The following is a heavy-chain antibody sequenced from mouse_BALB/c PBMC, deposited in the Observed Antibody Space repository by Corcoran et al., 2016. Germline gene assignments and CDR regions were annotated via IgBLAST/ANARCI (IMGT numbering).Heavy chain of an antibody. Sequence: EVQLQQSGAELVRPGALVKLSCKASGFNIKDYYMHWVKQRPEQGLEWIGWIDPENGNTIYDPKFQGKASITADTSSNTAYLQLSSLTSEDTAVYYCARKGGGSSYLWFAYWGQGTLVTVSA. J-gene: IGHJ3*01. CDR3: ARKGGGSSYLWFAY. CDR2: IDPENGNT. V-gene: IGHV14-1*02. CDR1: GFNIKDYY. D-gene: IGHD1-1*01.